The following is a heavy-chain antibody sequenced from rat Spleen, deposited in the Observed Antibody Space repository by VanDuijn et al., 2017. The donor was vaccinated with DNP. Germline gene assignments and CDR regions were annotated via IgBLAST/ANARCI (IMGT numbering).Heavy chain of an antibody. V-gene: IGHV4-2*01. D-gene: IGHD1-11*01. CDR2: INKDSSTI. CDR1: RITFSDHN. Sequence: VQLVESGGGLVQPGRSLKLSCAVSRITFSDHNMAWVRQAPGKGLEWIGQINKDSSTINYNPSLKEKITISRDNAQNTLYLQMSKLGSEDTAIYYCAKGPNYGGWSDYFDYWGQGVMVTVSS. J-gene: IGHJ2*01. CDR3: AKGPNYGGWSDYFDY.